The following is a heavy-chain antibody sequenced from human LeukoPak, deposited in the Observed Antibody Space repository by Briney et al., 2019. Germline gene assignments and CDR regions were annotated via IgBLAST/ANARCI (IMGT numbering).Heavy chain of an antibody. J-gene: IGHJ4*02. CDR3: ARDEGYYGAPLFDY. CDR2: ISAYNGNT. CDR1: GYTFTSYG. D-gene: IGHD4/OR15-4a*01. Sequence: ASVKVSCKASGYTFTSYGIGWVRQAPGQGLEWMGWISAYNGNTNYAQNLQGRVTMTTDTSTSTAYMELRSLRSDDTAVYYCARDEGYYGAPLFDYWGQGTLVTVSS. V-gene: IGHV1-18*01.